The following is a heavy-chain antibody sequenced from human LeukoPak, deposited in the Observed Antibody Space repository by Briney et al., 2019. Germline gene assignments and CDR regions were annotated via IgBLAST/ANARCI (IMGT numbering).Heavy chain of an antibody. D-gene: IGHD6-13*01. J-gene: IGHJ4*02. CDR1: GGSISSHY. Sequence: SETLSLTCTVSGGSISSHYWNWIRQPPGKGLEWIGYIYNSGSTNYNPSLKSRVTISEDTSKKQFSLKLSSVTAADTAVYYCAREHSSSWDQFDYWGQGTLVTVSS. CDR3: AREHSSSWDQFDY. CDR2: IYNSGST. V-gene: IGHV4-59*11.